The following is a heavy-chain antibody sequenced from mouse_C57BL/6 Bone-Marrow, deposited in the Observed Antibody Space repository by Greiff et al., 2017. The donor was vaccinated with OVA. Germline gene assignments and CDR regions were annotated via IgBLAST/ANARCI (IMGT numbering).Heavy chain of an antibody. J-gene: IGHJ4*01. Sequence: VQLQQSGAELVKPGASVKMSCKASGYTFTTYPIEWMKQNHGKSLEWIGNFHPYNDDTKYNEKFKGKATLTVEKSSSTVYLELSRLTSDDSAVYYCAIAPYDYDGGMDFWGQGTSVTVSS. CDR2: FHPYNDDT. CDR1: GYTFTTYP. V-gene: IGHV1-47*01. CDR3: AIAPYDYDGGMDF. D-gene: IGHD2-4*01.